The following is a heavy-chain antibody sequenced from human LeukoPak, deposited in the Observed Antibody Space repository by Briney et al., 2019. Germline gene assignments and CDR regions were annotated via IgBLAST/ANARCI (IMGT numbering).Heavy chain of an antibody. CDR3: ARGKGFCSGGSCHFDS. D-gene: IGHD2-15*01. CDR2: INTATGNT. Sequence: ASVKVSCKASGYTLSTYAMHWVRQAPGQSFGWLGWINTATGNTKYSQEFQGRVTFTRDTSASTAYMELSTLRSEDTAVYHCARGKGFCSGGSCHFDSWGQGTLVTVSS. V-gene: IGHV1-3*04. CDR1: GYTLSTYA. J-gene: IGHJ4*02.